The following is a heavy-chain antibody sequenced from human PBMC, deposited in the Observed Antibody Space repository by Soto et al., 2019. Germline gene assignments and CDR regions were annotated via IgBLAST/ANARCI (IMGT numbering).Heavy chain of an antibody. CDR1: GFTFSSYA. D-gene: IGHD4-4*01. V-gene: IGHV3-23*01. Sequence: EVQLLESGGGLVQPGGSLRLSCAASGFTFSSYAMRWVRQAPGKGLEWVSAISGSGGSTYYADSVKGRFTISRDNSKNTLYLQMNSLRAEDTAVYYCAKAGSNYGIYYYYYMDVWGKGTTVTVSS. CDR2: ISGSGGST. J-gene: IGHJ6*03. CDR3: AKAGSNYGIYYYYYMDV.